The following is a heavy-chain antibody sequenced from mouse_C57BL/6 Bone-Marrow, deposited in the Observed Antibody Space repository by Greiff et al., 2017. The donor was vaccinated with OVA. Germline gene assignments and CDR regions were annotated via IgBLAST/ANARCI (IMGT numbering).Heavy chain of an antibody. CDR1: GFTFSSYA. J-gene: IGHJ3*01. D-gene: IGHD1-1*01. Sequence: DVQLVESGGGLVKPGGSLKLSCAASGFTFSSYAMSWVRQTPEKRLEWVATISDGGSYTYYPDNVKGRFTISRDNAKNNLYLQMSHLKSEDTAMYYCARDKSSPFAYWGQGTLVTVSA. CDR3: ARDKSSPFAY. CDR2: ISDGGSYT. V-gene: IGHV5-4*01.